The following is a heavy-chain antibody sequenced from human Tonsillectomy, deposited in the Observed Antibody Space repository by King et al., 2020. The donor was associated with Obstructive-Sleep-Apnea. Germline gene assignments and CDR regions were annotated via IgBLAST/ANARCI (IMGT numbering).Heavy chain of an antibody. Sequence: VQLVESGGGVVQPGRSLRLSCAASGFTFNSYAIHWVRQAPGKGLEWVAVMSYDGSNKYYADSVKGRFIISRDNSKNTLHLQMNSLRPEDTAVYYCATGGSGSGWYGFDHWGQGTLVTVSS. CDR1: GFTFNSYA. D-gene: IGHD6-19*01. CDR3: ATGGSGSGWYGFDH. J-gene: IGHJ4*02. CDR2: MSYDGSNK. V-gene: IGHV3-30*04.